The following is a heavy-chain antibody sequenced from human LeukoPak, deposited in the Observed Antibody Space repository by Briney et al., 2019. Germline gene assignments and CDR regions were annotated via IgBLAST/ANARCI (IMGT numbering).Heavy chain of an antibody. CDR1: GYSFTNYW. CDR2: IYPGDSDT. D-gene: IGHD3-10*01. J-gene: IGHJ4*02. CDR3: ATYSSGMAYDYFDY. Sequence: GESLKISCKSSGYSFTNYWIGWVRQMPGKGLELMGIIYPGDSDTRYSPSFQGQVTISADKSITTAYLQWSSLKASDTAMYYCATYSSGMAYDYFDYWGQGTLVTVSS. V-gene: IGHV5-51*01.